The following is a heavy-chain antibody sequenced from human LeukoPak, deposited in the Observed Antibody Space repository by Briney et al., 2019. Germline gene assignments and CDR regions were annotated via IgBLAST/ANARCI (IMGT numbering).Heavy chain of an antibody. Sequence: ASVKVSCKASGYTFTGYYMHWVRQAPGQGLEWMGWINPNSGGTNYAQKFQGRVTMTRDTSISTAYMELSRLRSDDTAVYYCARDGFGLVRYSGSYHGFDLWGRGTLVTVSS. CDR3: ARDGFGLVRYSGSYHGFDL. J-gene: IGHJ2*01. V-gene: IGHV1-2*02. CDR1: GYTFTGYY. CDR2: INPNSGGT. D-gene: IGHD1-26*01.